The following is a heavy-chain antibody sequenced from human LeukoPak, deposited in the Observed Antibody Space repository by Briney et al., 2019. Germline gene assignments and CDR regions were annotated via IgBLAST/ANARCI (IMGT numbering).Heavy chain of an antibody. D-gene: IGHD3-3*01. V-gene: IGHV4-31*03. J-gene: IGHJ4*02. CDR2: IYYSGST. CDR3: ARGGTIFGVEFDY. CDR1: GGSISGGGYY. Sequence: KPSETLSLTCTVSGGSISGGGYYWSWIRQHAGKGLEWIGYIYYSGSTYYNPSLKSRVTISVDTSKNQFSLKLSSVTAADTAVYYCARGGTIFGVEFDYWGQGTLVTVSS.